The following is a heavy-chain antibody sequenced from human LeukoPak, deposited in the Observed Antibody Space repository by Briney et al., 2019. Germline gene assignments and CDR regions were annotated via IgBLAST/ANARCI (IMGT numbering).Heavy chain of an antibody. Sequence: PGGSLRLSCVASGFNFNTYAMSWVRQAPGKGLEWVSAISGSDPGTYYADSVKGQFTISRDNSKSTLYLQMNSLRAEDAAVYYCAKAPLSRCTGAICYALDYWGQGTLVTVSS. CDR3: AKAPLSRCTGAICYALDY. CDR1: GFNFNTYA. CDR2: ISGSDPGT. D-gene: IGHD2-15*01. J-gene: IGHJ4*02. V-gene: IGHV3-23*01.